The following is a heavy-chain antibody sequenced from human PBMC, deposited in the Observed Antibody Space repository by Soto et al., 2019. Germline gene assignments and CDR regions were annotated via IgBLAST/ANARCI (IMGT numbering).Heavy chain of an antibody. D-gene: IGHD6-19*01. CDR3: AKRAAVAGTREDFDY. V-gene: IGHV3-23*01. CDR1: GFTFSSYA. CDR2: VSGSGGST. Sequence: PGGSLRLSCAASGFTFSSYAMSWVRQAPGKGLEWVSAVSGSGGSTYYADSVKGRFTISRDNSKNTLYLQMNSLRAEDTAVYYCAKRAAVAGTREDFDYWGQGTLVTVSS. J-gene: IGHJ4*02.